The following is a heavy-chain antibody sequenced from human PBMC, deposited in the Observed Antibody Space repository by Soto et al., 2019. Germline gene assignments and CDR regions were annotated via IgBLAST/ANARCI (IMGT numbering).Heavy chain of an antibody. CDR1: GGSISSSNW. J-gene: IGHJ4*02. V-gene: IGHV4-4*02. Sequence: SETLSLTCAVSGGSISSSNWWSWVRQPPGKGLEWIGEIYHSGSTNYNPSLKSRVTISVDKSKNQFSLKLSSVTAADTAVYYCASSTNYDYVWGSYRFRASFDYSGQGPLVTVST. CDR3: ASSTNYDYVWGSYRFRASFDY. D-gene: IGHD3-16*02. CDR2: IYHSGST.